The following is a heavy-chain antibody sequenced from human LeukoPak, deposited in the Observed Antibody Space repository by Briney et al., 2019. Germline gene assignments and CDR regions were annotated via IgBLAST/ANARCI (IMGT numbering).Heavy chain of an antibody. CDR3: TREWEGAFDI. CDR1: GFTFSSYW. V-gene: IGHV3-74*01. D-gene: IGHD1-26*01. CDR2: INTDGSST. Sequence: GGSLRLSCAASGFTFSSYWMYWVRQAPGKGLVWVSRINTDGSSTTYADSVKGRFTISRDNAKNTLYLQMNSLRAEDTAVYYCTREWEGAFDIWGQGTMVTVSS. J-gene: IGHJ3*02.